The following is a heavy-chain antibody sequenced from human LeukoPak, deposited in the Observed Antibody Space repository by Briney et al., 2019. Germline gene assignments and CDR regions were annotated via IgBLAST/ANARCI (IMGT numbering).Heavy chain of an antibody. Sequence: ASVKVSCKASGYTFTGYYMHWVRQAPGQGLEWMGWTNPNIGGTNYAQKFQGRVTMTRDTSISTAYMELSRLRSDDTAVYYCARVDILTGSDAFDFWGQGTMVTVSS. CDR3: ARVDILTGSDAFDF. J-gene: IGHJ3*01. CDR2: TNPNIGGT. D-gene: IGHD3-9*01. CDR1: GYTFTGYY. V-gene: IGHV1-2*02.